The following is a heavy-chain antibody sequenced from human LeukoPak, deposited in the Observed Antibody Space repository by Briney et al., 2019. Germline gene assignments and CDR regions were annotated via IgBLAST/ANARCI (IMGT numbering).Heavy chain of an antibody. V-gene: IGHV5-51*01. D-gene: IGHD6-13*01. CDR1: GYSFTSYW. Sequence: GESLKISCKGSGYSFTSYWIGWVRQMPGKGLEWMGIIYPGDSDTRYSPSFQGQVTISADKSISTAYLQWSSLKASDTAMYYCARLAAAGRLYYDGMDVWGQGTTVTVSS. CDR3: ARLAAAGRLYYDGMDV. J-gene: IGHJ6*02. CDR2: IYPGDSDT.